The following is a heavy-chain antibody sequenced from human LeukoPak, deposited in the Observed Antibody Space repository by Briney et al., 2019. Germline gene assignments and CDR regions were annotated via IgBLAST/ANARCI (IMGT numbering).Heavy chain of an antibody. CDR3: ALPPDSGGPHY. Sequence: PGGSLRLSCAASGFTFSTYGIHWVRQAPGQGLEWVAVISSDGSKKYYADFMKGRHTISRDNSKNTLYLQMNSLRTEGTAVYYCALPPDSGGPHYWGQGTLVTVSS. CDR1: GFTFSTYG. V-gene: IGHV3-30*03. CDR2: ISSDGSKK. D-gene: IGHD1-26*01. J-gene: IGHJ4*02.